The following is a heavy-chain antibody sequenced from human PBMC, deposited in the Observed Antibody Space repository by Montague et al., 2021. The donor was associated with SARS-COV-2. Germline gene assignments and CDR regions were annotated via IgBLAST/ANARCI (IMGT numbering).Heavy chain of an antibody. CDR3: ARREVVSALD. D-gene: IGHD5/OR15-5a*01. V-gene: IGHV3-73*01. Sequence: SLRLSCAASGFIFSDSDIHWVRQAPGKGLEWIGRIKSRCDNNRIXYAPSLQGRITISRDDSKDLSFLQMNSLKIEDTAMYYCARREVVSALDWGQGTLVTVAS. CDR1: GFIFSDSD. J-gene: IGHJ4*02. CDR2: IKSRCDNNRI.